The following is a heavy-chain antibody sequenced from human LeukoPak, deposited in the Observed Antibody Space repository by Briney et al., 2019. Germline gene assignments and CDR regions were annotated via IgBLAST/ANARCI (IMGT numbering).Heavy chain of an antibody. CDR3: ARDIGSSDFDY. D-gene: IGHD6-6*01. Sequence: SETLSLTCTVSGGSISSYYWSWLRQPPGKGLEWIGYIYYSGSTNYNPSLKSRVTISVDTSKNQFSLKLSSVTAADTAVYCCARDIGSSDFDYWGQGTLVTVSS. CDR2: IYYSGST. CDR1: GGSISSYY. J-gene: IGHJ4*02. V-gene: IGHV4-59*01.